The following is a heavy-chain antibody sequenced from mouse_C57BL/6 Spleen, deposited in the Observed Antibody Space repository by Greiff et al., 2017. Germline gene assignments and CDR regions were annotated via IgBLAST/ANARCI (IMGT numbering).Heavy chain of an antibody. J-gene: IGHJ2*01. CDR3: ARRGLSADFDY. CDR2: ISSGGSYT. V-gene: IGHV5-6*01. CDR1: GFTFSSYG. Sequence: EVHLVESGGDLVKPGGSLKLSCAASGFTFSSYGMSWVRQTPDKRLEWVATISSGGSYTYYPDSVKGRFTISRDNAKNTLYLQMSSLKSEDTAMYYCARRGLSADFDYWGQGTTLTVSS. D-gene: IGHD3-1*01.